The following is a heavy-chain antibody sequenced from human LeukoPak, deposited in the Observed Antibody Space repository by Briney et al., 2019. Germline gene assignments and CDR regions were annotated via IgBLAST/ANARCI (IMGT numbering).Heavy chain of an antibody. CDR1: GFTFSSYE. D-gene: IGHD2-21*02. J-gene: IGHJ6*03. V-gene: IGHV3-48*03. CDR2: ISSSGSTI. Sequence: GGSLRLSCAASGFTFSSYEMNWVRQAPGKGLEWVSYISSSGSTIYYADSVKGRFTISRDNAKNSLYLQMNSLRAEDTAVYYCARGNGLYCGGDCYSYYYSYMDVWGKGTTVTVSS. CDR3: ARGNGLYCGGDCYSYYYSYMDV.